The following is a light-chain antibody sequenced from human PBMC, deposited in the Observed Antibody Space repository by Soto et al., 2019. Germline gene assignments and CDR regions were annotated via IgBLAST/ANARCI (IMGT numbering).Light chain of an antibody. Sequence: EIVLTQSPGSLSLSPGQRATLSCRASQSVDTTFFAWYQKKPGQAPRLLIYAASKRATGIPDRFSGSGSGTDFTLLISRLEPEDFAVYYCQQYMSSVTFGQGTKVEIK. CDR3: QQYMSSVT. CDR1: QSVDTTF. CDR2: AAS. V-gene: IGKV3-20*01. J-gene: IGKJ1*01.